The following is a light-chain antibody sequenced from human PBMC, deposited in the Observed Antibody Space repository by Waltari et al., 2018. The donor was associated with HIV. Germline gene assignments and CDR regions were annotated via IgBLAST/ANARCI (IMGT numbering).Light chain of an antibody. CDR2: DVS. V-gene: IGLV2-11*01. J-gene: IGLJ3*02. CDR1: SSDVGGYNP. CDR3: CSYAGNYTLV. Sequence: QSALTQPRSVSGSPGQSVTISCTATSSDVGGYNPVSWYQQHPGKAPKCMIYDVSKRPSGFPDRFSVSKSGNTASLTISGLQAEDEADYYCCSYAGNYTLVFGGGTKLTVL.